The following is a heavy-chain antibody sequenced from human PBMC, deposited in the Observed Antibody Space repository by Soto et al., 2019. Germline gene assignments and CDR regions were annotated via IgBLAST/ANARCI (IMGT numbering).Heavy chain of an antibody. D-gene: IGHD3-22*01. CDR3: AREEIVRPGLRYYFDY. CDR2: IYYSGST. V-gene: IGHV4-31*03. CDR1: GGSISSGGYY. J-gene: IGHJ4*02. Sequence: QVQLQESGPGLVKPSQTLSLTCTVSGGSISSGGYYWSWIRQHPGKGLEWIGYIYYSGSTYYNPSLKSRVTISVDTSKNQFSLKLSSVTAADTAVYYCAREEIVRPGLRYYFDYWGQGTLVTVSS.